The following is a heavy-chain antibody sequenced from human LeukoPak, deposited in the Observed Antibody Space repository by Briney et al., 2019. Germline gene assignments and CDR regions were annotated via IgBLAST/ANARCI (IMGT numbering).Heavy chain of an antibody. V-gene: IGHV3-23*01. J-gene: IGHJ6*02. CDR2: ISGSGGST. CDR1: GFXFTTYA. D-gene: IGHD3-9*01. Sequence: GGSLRLSCAASGFXFTTYAMAWVRQASGKGLEWVSAISGSGGSTYYADSVKGRFTISRDNSKNTLYLQMKSLRAEDTALYYCAKDLSYGMDVWGQGTTVTVSS. CDR3: AKDLSYGMDV.